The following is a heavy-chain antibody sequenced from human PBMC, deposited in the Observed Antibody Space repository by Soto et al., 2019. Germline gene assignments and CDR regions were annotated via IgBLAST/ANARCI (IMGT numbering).Heavy chain of an antibody. J-gene: IGHJ3*02. Sequence: GGSLRLSCAASGFTFSAYSMNWVRQAPGKGLEWVSSISSSTSYIYYADSLKGRFTISRDNAKNSLYLQMNSLRAEDTAVYYCARDLGDGYNLNAFDIWGQGTMVTVSS. CDR3: ARDLGDGYNLNAFDI. CDR1: GFTFSAYS. CDR2: ISSSTSYI. D-gene: IGHD5-12*01. V-gene: IGHV3-21*01.